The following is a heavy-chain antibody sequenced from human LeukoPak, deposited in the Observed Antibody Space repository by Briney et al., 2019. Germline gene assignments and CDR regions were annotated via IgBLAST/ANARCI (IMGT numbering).Heavy chain of an antibody. CDR3: ARVVVVPAARRPLYYFDY. CDR1: GYTFTSYG. D-gene: IGHD2-2*01. CDR2: ISAYNGNT. Sequence: ASVKVSCKASGYTFTSYGISWVRQAPGQGLEWMGWISAYNGNTNYAQKFQGRVTITADESTSTAYMELSSLRSEDTAVYYCARVVVVPAARRPLYYFDYWGQGTLVTVSS. V-gene: IGHV1-18*01. J-gene: IGHJ4*02.